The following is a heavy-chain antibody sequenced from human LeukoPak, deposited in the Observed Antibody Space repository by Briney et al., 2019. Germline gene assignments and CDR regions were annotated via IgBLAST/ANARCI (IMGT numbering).Heavy chain of an antibody. D-gene: IGHD4-17*01. CDR3: ARVLAYGDYGLLGY. V-gene: IGHV3-7*01. CDR1: GFTFSSYW. J-gene: IGHJ4*02. CDR2: IKQDGSEK. Sequence: SGGSLRLSCAASGFTFSSYWMSWVRQAPGKGLEWVANIKQDGSEKYYVDSVKGRFTISRDNAKNSLYLQMNSLRAEDTAVYYCARVLAYGDYGLLGYWGQGTLVTVSS.